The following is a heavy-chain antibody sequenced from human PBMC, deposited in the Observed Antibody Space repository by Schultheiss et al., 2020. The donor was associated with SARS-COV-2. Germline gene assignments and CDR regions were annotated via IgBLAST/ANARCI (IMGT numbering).Heavy chain of an antibody. D-gene: IGHD2-15*01. V-gene: IGHV4-4*07. CDR3: ARGPQTGYCSGGSCYELVFDI. Sequence: SETLSLTCTVSGGSISSYYWSWIRQPAGKGLEWIGRIYTSGSTNYNPSLKSRVTISVDTSKNQFSLKLSSVTAADTAVYYCARGPQTGYCSGGSCYELVFDIWGQGTMVTVSS. J-gene: IGHJ3*02. CDR2: IYTSGST. CDR1: GGSISSYY.